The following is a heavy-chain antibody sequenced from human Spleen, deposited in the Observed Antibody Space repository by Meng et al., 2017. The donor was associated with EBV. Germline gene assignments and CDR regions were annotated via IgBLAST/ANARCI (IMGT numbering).Heavy chain of an antibody. J-gene: IGHJ4*02. V-gene: IGHV3-11*01. CDR1: GFTFSDYY. CDR3: ARERAAAADFDY. Sequence: VQLVDAGGGLVKPGGSLRLSCAASGFTFSDYYMSWIRQAPGKGLEWISYISSSGSTISYADSVRGRFTISRDNAKNSLYLQMNSLRAGDTAVYYCARERAAAADFDYWGQGTLVTVSS. CDR2: ISSSGSTI. D-gene: IGHD6-13*01.